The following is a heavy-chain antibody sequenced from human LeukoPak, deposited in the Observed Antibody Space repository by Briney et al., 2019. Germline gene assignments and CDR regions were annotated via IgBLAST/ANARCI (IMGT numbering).Heavy chain of an antibody. CDR2: INHSGST. CDR3: AREGTGGPFDY. J-gene: IGHJ4*02. Sequence: PSETLSLTCAVYGGSFSGYYWSWIRQPPGKGLEWIGEINHSGSTNYNPSLKSRVTISVDTSKNQFSLKLSSVTAADTAVYYCAREGTGGPFDYWGQGTLVTVSS. D-gene: IGHD7-27*01. CDR1: GGSFSGYY. V-gene: IGHV4-34*01.